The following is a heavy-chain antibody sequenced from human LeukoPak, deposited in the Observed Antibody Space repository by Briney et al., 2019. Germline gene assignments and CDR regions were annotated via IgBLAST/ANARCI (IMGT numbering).Heavy chain of an antibody. CDR1: GFTVSSSY. CDR3: AKDRATVTPTVFDY. CDR2: IYRDGST. Sequence: GGSLRLSCAASGFTVSSSYMTWVRQAPGEGLEWVSVIYRDGSTYYADSVKGRFTISRDNSKNTLYLQMDNLRAEDTAVYYCAKDRATVTPTVFDYWGQGTLVTVSS. D-gene: IGHD4-17*01. J-gene: IGHJ4*02. V-gene: IGHV3-53*01.